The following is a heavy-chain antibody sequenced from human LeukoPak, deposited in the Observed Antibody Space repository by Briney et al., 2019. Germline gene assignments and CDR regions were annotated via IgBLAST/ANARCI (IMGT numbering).Heavy chain of an antibody. D-gene: IGHD3-16*01. Sequence: ASVKVSCKASGYTFTSYGISWVRQAPGQGLEWMGWISAYNGNTNYAQKLQGRVTMTTDTSTSTAYMELRSLRSDDTAVYYCARVRYRLAETYIDYWGQGTLVTVSS. CDR2: ISAYNGNT. V-gene: IGHV1-18*01. CDR3: ARVRYRLAETYIDY. J-gene: IGHJ4*02. CDR1: GYTFTSYG.